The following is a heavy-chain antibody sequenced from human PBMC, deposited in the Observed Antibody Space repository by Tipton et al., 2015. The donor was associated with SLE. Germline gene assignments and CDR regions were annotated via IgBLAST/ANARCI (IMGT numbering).Heavy chain of an antibody. CDR2: INHSGST. CDR1: GGSFSGYY. Sequence: TLSLTCAVYGGSFSGYYWSWIRQPPGKGLEWIGEINHSGSTNYNPSLKSRVTISVDTSKNQFSLKLSSVTAADTAVYYCAREPFVPAAGKARGYYYYMDVWGKGTTVTVSS. CDR3: AREPFVPAAGKARGYYYYMDV. J-gene: IGHJ6*03. V-gene: IGHV4-34*01. D-gene: IGHD2-2*01.